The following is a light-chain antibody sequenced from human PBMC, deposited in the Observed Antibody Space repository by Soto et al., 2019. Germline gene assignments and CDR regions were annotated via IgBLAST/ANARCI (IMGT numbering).Light chain of an antibody. Sequence: DIQMTQSPSSLSASVGDRVTITCRASQSISSYLNWYQQKPGKAPKLLIYAASSLQSGVPSRFGGSGSGTDFTLTISSLQPEDFATYYCPQSYSTPPYTFGQGTKLEIK. CDR3: PQSYSTPPYT. J-gene: IGKJ2*01. CDR1: QSISSY. V-gene: IGKV1-39*01. CDR2: AAS.